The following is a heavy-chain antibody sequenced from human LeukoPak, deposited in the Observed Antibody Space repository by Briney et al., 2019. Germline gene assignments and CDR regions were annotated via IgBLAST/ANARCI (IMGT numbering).Heavy chain of an antibody. V-gene: IGHV1-2*02. J-gene: IGHJ4*02. CDR3: ARLKDDY. Sequence: GASVKVSCKASGYTFTGYYIHWVRQAPGEGIEWMGWINANSGDTKFAQKFQDRVTLTRDTSISTAFMELTRLQSDDTAVYFCARLKDDYWGQGTLVTVSS. CDR1: GYTFTGYY. CDR2: INANSGDT.